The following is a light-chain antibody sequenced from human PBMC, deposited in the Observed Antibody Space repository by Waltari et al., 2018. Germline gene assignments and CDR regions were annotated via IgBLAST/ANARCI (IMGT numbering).Light chain of an antibody. V-gene: IGKV3-20*01. CDR3: QKYGTRPAT. J-gene: IGKJ1*01. CDR2: DAS. Sequence: EIVLTQSPASLSLSPGDSATLSCRASQIVGRTLAWYQQRPGQAPRLLIYDASSRATGIPDRFSGSGSGTDFSLTISRLEPEDFAVYYCQKYGTRPATFGQGTKVEVK. CDR1: QIVGRT.